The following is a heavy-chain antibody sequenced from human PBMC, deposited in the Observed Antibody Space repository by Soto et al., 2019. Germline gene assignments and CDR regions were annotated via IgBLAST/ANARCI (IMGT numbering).Heavy chain of an antibody. V-gene: IGHV1-18*01. CDR1: GYTFTSYG. J-gene: IGHJ3*02. Sequence: ASVKVSCKASGYTFTSYGISWVRQAPGQGLEWMGWISAYNGNTNYAQKLQGRVIMTTDTSTSTAYMELRSLRSDYTAVYYCARDIQLWLLSGAFDIWGQGTMVTVSS. D-gene: IGHD5-18*01. CDR3: ARDIQLWLLSGAFDI. CDR2: ISAYNGNT.